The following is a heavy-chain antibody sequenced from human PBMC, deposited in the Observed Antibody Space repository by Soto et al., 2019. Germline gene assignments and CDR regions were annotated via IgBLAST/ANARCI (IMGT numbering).Heavy chain of an antibody. CDR2: IYYSGST. D-gene: IGHD3-22*01. Sequence: SETLSLTCTVSGGSISSSSYYWGWIRQPPGKGLEWIGSIYYSGSTYYNPSPKSRVTISVDTSKNQFSLKLSPVTAADTAVYYCARRGNSGYTNYYYYYGMDVWGQGTTVTVSS. CDR3: ARRGNSGYTNYYYYYGMDV. CDR1: GGSISSSSYY. J-gene: IGHJ6*02. V-gene: IGHV4-39*01.